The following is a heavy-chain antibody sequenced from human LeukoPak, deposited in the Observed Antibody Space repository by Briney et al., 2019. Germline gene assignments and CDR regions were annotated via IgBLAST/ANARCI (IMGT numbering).Heavy chain of an antibody. Sequence: GGSLGLSCAAPGFMFHDYAIHWVRQAPGKGLEWVSLISGDGGSTFYADSVRGRFTISRDNSKNSLYLQMNSLRSDDTALYYCARESESSGWYDYWGQGTLVTVSS. J-gene: IGHJ4*02. CDR2: ISGDGGST. V-gene: IGHV3-43*02. CDR3: ARESESSGWYDY. CDR1: GFMFHDYA. D-gene: IGHD6-19*01.